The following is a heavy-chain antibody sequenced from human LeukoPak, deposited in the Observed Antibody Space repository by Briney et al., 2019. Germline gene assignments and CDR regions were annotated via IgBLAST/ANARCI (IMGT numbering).Heavy chain of an antibody. Sequence: GGSLRLSCAASGFTFSSYWMHWLRQEPRKGLVWVSRISTDGSSRSYADSVKGRFTISRDDGKNTLYLQMNSLRAEDTAVYYCASYLTSIPSGMDVWGQGATVTVSS. CDR3: ASYLTSIPSGMDV. J-gene: IGHJ6*02. CDR2: ISTDGSSR. V-gene: IGHV3-74*01. CDR1: GFTFSSYW. D-gene: IGHD2/OR15-2a*01.